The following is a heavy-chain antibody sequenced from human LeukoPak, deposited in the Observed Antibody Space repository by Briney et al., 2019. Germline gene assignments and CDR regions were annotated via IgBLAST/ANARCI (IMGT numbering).Heavy chain of an antibody. Sequence: SETLSLTCTVVGGSISSYYWICIRQPPGKGLEWIGYIYYSGSTNYNPSLKSRVTISVDTSKNQFSLKLSSVTAADTAVYYCARNYYGSGNLDYWGQGNLVTVSS. D-gene: IGHD3-10*01. CDR1: GGSISSYY. V-gene: IGHV4-59*08. CDR2: IYYSGST. CDR3: ARNYYGSGNLDY. J-gene: IGHJ4*02.